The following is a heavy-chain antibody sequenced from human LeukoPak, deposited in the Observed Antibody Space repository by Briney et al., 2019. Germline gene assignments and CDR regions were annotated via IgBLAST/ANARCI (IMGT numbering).Heavy chain of an antibody. Sequence: RDSLKVSCKASGYTFTAYYMHWVRQAPGQGLQWMGWINPKSGGTNYAQTFQGRVTVTRDTSISTVYMELTRLRSDDTAVYYCAGDGWKVGAASGSDYWGQGTLVTVSA. CDR2: INPKSGGT. D-gene: IGHD2-15*01. V-gene: IGHV1-2*02. CDR3: AGDGWKVGAASGSDY. J-gene: IGHJ4*02. CDR1: GYTFTAYY.